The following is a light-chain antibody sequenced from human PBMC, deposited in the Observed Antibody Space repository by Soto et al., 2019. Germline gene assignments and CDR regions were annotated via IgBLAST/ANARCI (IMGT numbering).Light chain of an antibody. V-gene: IGKV3-15*01. Sequence: EIVLTQSPATLSLSPGERATLSCGASQSVSHKLAWYQHKPGQAPRVLIYDTSTRAAGIPARFSGSGSGTDFTLTISSLQSEDFAVYYCQQYNTWRSITFGQGTRLEIK. CDR1: QSVSHK. J-gene: IGKJ5*01. CDR3: QQYNTWRSIT. CDR2: DTS.